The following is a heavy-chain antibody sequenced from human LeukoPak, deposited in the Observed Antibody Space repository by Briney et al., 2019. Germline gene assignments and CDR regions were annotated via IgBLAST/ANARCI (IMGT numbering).Heavy chain of an antibody. CDR1: GFTFDDYA. Sequence: GGSLRLSCAASGFTFDDYAMHWVRRAPGKGLEWVSGISWNSGSIGYADSVKGRFTISRDNAKNSLYLQMNSLRAEDMALYYCAKGFGPETYSSSSYDYWGQGTLVTVSS. V-gene: IGHV3-9*03. CDR2: ISWNSGSI. CDR3: AKGFGPETYSSSSYDY. D-gene: IGHD6-6*01. J-gene: IGHJ4*02.